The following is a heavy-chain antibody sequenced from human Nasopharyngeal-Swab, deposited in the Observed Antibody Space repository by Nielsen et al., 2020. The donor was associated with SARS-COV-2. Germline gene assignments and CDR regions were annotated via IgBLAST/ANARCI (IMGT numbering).Heavy chain of an antibody. J-gene: IGHJ6*02. V-gene: IGHV4-61*02. CDR2: IYTSGST. CDR3: ARGYCSGGSCYSDYYYGMDV. Sequence: RQAPGKGLEWIGRIYTSGSTNYNPSLKSRVTISVDTSKNQFPLKLSSVTAADTAVYYCARGYCSGGSCYSDYYYGMDVWGQGTTVTVSS. D-gene: IGHD2-15*01.